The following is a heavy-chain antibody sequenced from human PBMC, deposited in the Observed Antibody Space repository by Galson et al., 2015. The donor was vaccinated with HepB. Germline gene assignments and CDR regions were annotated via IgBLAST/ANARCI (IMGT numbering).Heavy chain of an antibody. V-gene: IGHV3-23*01. D-gene: IGHD3-10*01. CDR3: VSNHYSSGTSFHFDN. Sequence: SLRLSCAASVFTFSNYGMSWVRQTPRKGLEWLSVISGNGGDIHYADSVKGRFTISRDNSKNTLYLQMNSLRAEDTAVYYCVSNHYSSGTSFHFDNWGQGTLVTVSS. CDR2: ISGNGGDI. CDR1: VFTFSNYG. J-gene: IGHJ4*02.